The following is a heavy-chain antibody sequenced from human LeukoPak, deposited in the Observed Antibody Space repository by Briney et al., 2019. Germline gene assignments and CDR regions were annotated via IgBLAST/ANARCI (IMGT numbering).Heavy chain of an antibody. V-gene: IGHV4-39*07. CDR1: GGSISSSGYY. J-gene: IGHJ4*02. CDR3: ARSPMVYARNFDY. D-gene: IGHD2-8*01. Sequence: PSETLSLTCTVSGGSISSSGYYWGWIRQPPGKGLEWIGSIYHSGSTYYNPSLKSRVTISVDTSKNQFSLKLRSVTAADTAVYYCARSPMVYARNFDYWGQGTLVTVSS. CDR2: IYHSGST.